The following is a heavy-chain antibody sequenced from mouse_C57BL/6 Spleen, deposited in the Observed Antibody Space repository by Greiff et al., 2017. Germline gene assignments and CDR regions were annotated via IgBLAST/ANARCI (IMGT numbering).Heavy chain of an antibody. CDR3: ARGSGYSYAMDY. D-gene: IGHD3-2*02. CDR2: INPSNGGT. Sequence: QVQLKQPGTELVKPGASVKLSCTASGYTFTSYWMHWVKQRPGQGLEWIGNINPSNGGTNYNEKFKSKTTLTVDKSSSTAYMQLSSLTSEDSAVYYCARGSGYSYAMDYWGQGTSVTVSS. CDR1: GYTFTSYW. V-gene: IGHV1-53*01. J-gene: IGHJ4*01.